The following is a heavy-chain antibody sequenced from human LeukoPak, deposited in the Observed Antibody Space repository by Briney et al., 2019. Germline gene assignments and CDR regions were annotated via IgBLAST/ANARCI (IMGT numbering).Heavy chain of an antibody. CDR1: GFTFSSYS. V-gene: IGHV3-21*01. Sequence: GGSLRLSCAASGFTFSSYSMNWVRQAPGKGLEWVSSISSSSSYIYYADSVKGRFTIFRDNAKNSLYLQMNSLRAEDTAVYYCARDGGPYGSGVSGYYYYYMDVWGKGTTVTISS. J-gene: IGHJ6*03. CDR3: ARDGGPYGSGVSGYYYYYMDV. CDR2: ISSSSSYI. D-gene: IGHD3-10*01.